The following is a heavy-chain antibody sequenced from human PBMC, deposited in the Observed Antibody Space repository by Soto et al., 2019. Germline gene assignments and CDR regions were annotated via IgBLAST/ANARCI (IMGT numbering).Heavy chain of an antibody. CDR1: GGSFSGYY. CDR3: ARGSRVKIPAASGRDYYYHGRDV. J-gene: IGHJ6*02. V-gene: IGHV4-34*01. Sequence: VQLQQWGAGLLKPSETLSLTCAVYGGSFSGYYWSWIRQPPGKGLEWIGEINHRGSTNYNPSLKRRVTISVDTSKNQFSLKLNSVTAADTAVYYCARGSRVKIPAASGRDYYYHGRDVWGQGTAVTVSS. D-gene: IGHD6-25*01. CDR2: INHRGST.